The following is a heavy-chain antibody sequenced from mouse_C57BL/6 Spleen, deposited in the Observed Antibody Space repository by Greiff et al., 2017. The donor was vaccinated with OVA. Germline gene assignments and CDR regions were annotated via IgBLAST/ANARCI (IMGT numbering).Heavy chain of an antibody. CDR3: ARHGYDYGGGYFDV. CDR1: GFTFSDYY. D-gene: IGHD2-4*01. J-gene: IGHJ1*03. Sequence: EVKLVESGGGLVQPGGSLKLSCAASGFTFSDYYMYWVRQTPEKRLEWVAYISNGGGSTYYPDTVKGRFTISRDNAKNTLYLQMSRLKSKDTAMYYCARHGYDYGGGYFDVWGTGTTVTVSS. V-gene: IGHV5-12*01. CDR2: ISNGGGST.